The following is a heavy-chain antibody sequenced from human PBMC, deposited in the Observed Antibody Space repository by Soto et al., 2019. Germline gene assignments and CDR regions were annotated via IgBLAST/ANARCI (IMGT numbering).Heavy chain of an antibody. V-gene: IGHV3-30*18. D-gene: IGHD6-19*01. CDR3: AKPRSGWQYYWETDY. Sequence: QVQLVESGGGVVQPGRSLRLSCAASGFTFSSYGMHWVRQAPGKGLEWVAVISYDGNNKYYADSVKGRFTISRDNSKNTLYLQMNSLRGEDTAVYYCAKPRSGWQYYWETDYWGQGTLVTVSS. CDR1: GFTFSSYG. J-gene: IGHJ4*02. CDR2: ISYDGNNK.